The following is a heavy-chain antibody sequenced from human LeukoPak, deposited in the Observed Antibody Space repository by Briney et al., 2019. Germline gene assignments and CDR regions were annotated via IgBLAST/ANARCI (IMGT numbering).Heavy chain of an antibody. CDR1: GFTFSNYW. J-gene: IGHJ4*02. D-gene: IGHD1-14*01. Sequence: EGSLRLSCAASGFTFSNYWMTWVRQAPGKGLEWVANIKQDGSEKYYVDSVKGRFTISRDNAKNSLYLQMNSLRAEDTAVYYCAKPTDYWGQGTLVTVSS. V-gene: IGHV3-7*01. CDR3: AKPTDY. CDR2: IKQDGSEK.